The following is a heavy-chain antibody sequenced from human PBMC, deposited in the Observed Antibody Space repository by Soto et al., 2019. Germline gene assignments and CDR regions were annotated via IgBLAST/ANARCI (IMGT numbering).Heavy chain of an antibody. CDR2: IYYSGST. Sequence: PSETLSLTCTVSGGSISSYYWSWIRQPPGKGLEWIGYIYYSGSTNYNPSLKSRVTISVDTSKNQFSLKLSSVTAADTAVYYCAREATVVTAQDAFDIWGQGTMVTVSS. V-gene: IGHV4-59*01. CDR3: AREATVVTAQDAFDI. D-gene: IGHD2-21*02. CDR1: GGSISSYY. J-gene: IGHJ3*02.